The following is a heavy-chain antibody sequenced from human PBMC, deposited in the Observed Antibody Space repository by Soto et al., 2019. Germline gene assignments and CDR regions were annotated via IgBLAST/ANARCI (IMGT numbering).Heavy chain of an antibody. CDR1: GFTFSSYS. V-gene: IGHV3-21*01. Sequence: GGSLRLSCAASGFTFSSYSMNWVRQAPGKGLEWVSSISSSSSYIYYADSVKGRFTISRDNAKNSLYLQMNSLRAEDTAVYYCASSRDGMIGDAFDIWGQGTMVTVSS. CDR3: ASSRDGMIGDAFDI. CDR2: ISSSSSYI. D-gene: IGHD3-22*01. J-gene: IGHJ3*02.